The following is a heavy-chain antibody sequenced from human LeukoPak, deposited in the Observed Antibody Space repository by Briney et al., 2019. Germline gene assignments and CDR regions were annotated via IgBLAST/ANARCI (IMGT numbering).Heavy chain of an antibody. V-gene: IGHV3-23*01. J-gene: IGHJ4*02. CDR2: ISKTVGVT. Sequence: HPGGSLRLSCVASGFTFSSYAMSWVRQAPGKGLEWVSTISKTVGVTYYADSVKGRFTISRDNSKNTLYLQMNSLRAEDTAVYYCAKRDPYYFDYWGQGTLVPVSS. CDR3: AKRDPYYFDY. CDR1: GFTFSSYA.